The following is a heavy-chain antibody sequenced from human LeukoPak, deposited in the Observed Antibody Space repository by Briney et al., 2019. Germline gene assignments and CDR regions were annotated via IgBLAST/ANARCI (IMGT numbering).Heavy chain of an antibody. V-gene: IGHV1-69*04. CDR3: ARDPGRWFGELFSDY. CDR1: GGTFSSYA. D-gene: IGHD3-10*01. CDR2: IIPILGIA. Sequence: ASVKVSCKASGGTFSSYAISWVRQAPGQGLEWMGRIIPILGIANYAQKFQGRVTITADKSTSTAYMELSSLRSEDTAVYYCARDPGRWFGELFSDYWGQGTLVTVPS. J-gene: IGHJ4*02.